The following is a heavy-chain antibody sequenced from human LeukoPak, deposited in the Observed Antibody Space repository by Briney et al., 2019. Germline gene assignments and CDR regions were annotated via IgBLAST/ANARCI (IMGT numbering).Heavy chain of an antibody. D-gene: IGHD3-10*01. J-gene: IGHJ4*02. CDR1: GGTFSSYA. Sequence: SVKVSCKASGGTFSSYAISWVRQAPGQGLEWMGGIIPIFGTANYAQKFQGRVTITADESTSTAYMELSSLRSEDTAVYYCARDPRGSGSYYAFDYWGQGTLVTVSS. CDR3: ARDPRGSGSYYAFDY. CDR2: IIPIFGTA. V-gene: IGHV1-69*13.